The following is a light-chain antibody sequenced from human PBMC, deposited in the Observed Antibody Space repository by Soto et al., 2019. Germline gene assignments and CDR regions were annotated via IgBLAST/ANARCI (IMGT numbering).Light chain of an antibody. V-gene: IGKV3-15*01. CDR1: QSVSSN. Sequence: EIVVTQSPATLSVSPGERATLSCRASQSVSSNLAWYQQKPGQAPRFLIYGASTRATGIPARFSGSGSGTEFTLTISSLQSEDFAVYYCQQYNNWPRTFGQGTKVEIK. CDR3: QQYNNWPRT. CDR2: GAS. J-gene: IGKJ1*01.